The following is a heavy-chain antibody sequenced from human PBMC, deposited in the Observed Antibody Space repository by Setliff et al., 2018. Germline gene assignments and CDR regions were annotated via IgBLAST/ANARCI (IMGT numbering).Heavy chain of an antibody. Sequence: ASVKVSCKASGYPFTSYDIHWLRLTSGQGLEWMGWLNPSSGDTGFAPKFQGRVTVTRDTSINTANMELSRLTSEDTAVYYCARNGPQIYSSGWFDCWGQGTLVTVSS. V-gene: IGHV1-8*02. D-gene: IGHD6-19*01. J-gene: IGHJ4*02. CDR1: GYPFTSYD. CDR2: LNPSSGDT. CDR3: ARNGPQIYSSGWFDC.